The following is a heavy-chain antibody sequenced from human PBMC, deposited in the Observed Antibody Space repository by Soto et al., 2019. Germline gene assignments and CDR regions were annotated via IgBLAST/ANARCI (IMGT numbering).Heavy chain of an antibody. D-gene: IGHD3-9*01. Sequence: EVQLVESGGGLVQPGGSLKLSCAASGFTFSGSAMHWVRQASGKGLEWVGRIRSKANSYATAYAASVKGRFTISRDDSKNTAYLQMNSLKTEDTAVYYCTRHNSITISAGGDYYYMDVWGKGTKVTVSS. V-gene: IGHV3-73*01. CDR1: GFTFSGSA. CDR3: TRHNSITISAGGDYYYMDV. CDR2: IRSKANSYAT. J-gene: IGHJ6*03.